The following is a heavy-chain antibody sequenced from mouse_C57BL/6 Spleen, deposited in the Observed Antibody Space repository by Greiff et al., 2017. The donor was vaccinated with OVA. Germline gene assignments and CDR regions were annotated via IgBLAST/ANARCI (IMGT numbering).Heavy chain of an antibody. J-gene: IGHJ4*01. Sequence: EVQRVESGGGLVKPGGSLKLSCAASGFTFSDYGMHWVRQAPEKGLEWVAYISSGSSTIYYADTVKGRFTISRDNAKNTLFLQMTSLRSEDTAMYYCARQAYYYGSSPYYYAMDYWGQGTSVTVSS. D-gene: IGHD1-1*01. V-gene: IGHV5-17*01. CDR1: GFTFSDYG. CDR3: ARQAYYYGSSPYYYAMDY. CDR2: ISSGSSTI.